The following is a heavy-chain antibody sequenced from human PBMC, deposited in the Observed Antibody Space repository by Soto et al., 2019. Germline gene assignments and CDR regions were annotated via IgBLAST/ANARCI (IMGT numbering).Heavy chain of an antibody. CDR2: ISGSGGST. Sequence: GGSLRLSCAASGFTFSSYAMSWVLQAPGRGLEWVSAISGSGGSTYYADSVKGRFTISRDNSKNTLYLQMNSLRAEDTAVYYCAKDMGVVLMVYAIKTAYGMDVWGQGTTVTVSS. CDR1: GFTFSSYA. J-gene: IGHJ6*02. CDR3: AKDMGVVLMVYAIKTAYGMDV. D-gene: IGHD2-8*01. V-gene: IGHV3-23*01.